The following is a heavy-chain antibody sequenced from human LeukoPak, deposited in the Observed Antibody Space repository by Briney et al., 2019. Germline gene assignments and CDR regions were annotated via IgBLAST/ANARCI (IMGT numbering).Heavy chain of an antibody. CDR1: GYSISSGYY. V-gene: IGHV4-38-2*02. D-gene: IGHD6-19*01. J-gene: IGHJ4*02. CDR2: IYHSGST. Sequence: TSETLSLTCTVSGYSISSGYYWGWIRQPPGKGLEWIGSIYHSGSTYYNPSLKSRVTISVDTSKNQFSLKLSSVTAADTAVYYCARDPIAVAGSYDYWGQGTLVTVSS. CDR3: ARDPIAVAGSYDY.